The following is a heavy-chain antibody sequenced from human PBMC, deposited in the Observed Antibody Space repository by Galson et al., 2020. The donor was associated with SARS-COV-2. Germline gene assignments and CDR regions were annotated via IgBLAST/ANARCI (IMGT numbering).Heavy chain of an antibody. V-gene: IGHV3-23*01. CDR1: GFTFSNYG. Sequence: GGSLRLSCEASGFTFSNYGMSWVRQAPGKGLEWISAISTTGDYTFYADSVKGRFTISRDNSKNTMFLQMNSLRAEDTAVYCCAKHSGSYSFDYWGQGTLVTVSS. CDR2: ISTTGDYT. J-gene: IGHJ4*02. CDR3: AKHSGSYSFDY. D-gene: IGHD1-26*01.